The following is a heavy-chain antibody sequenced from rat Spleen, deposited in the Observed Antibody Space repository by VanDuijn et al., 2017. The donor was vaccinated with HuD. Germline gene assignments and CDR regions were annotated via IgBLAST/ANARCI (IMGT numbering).Heavy chain of an antibody. D-gene: IGHD1-9*01. CDR2: INTGSGGT. CDR3: ARDFGYNLYVMDA. J-gene: IGHJ4*01. Sequence: QVQLQQSGAELAKPGSSVKISCKASGYTFTSYDVNWIKQTTGQGLEYIGYINTGSGGTTYNEKFKGKATLTVDRSSSTAFMQLSSLTPDDSAVYYCARDFGYNLYVMDAWGQGASVTVSS. CDR1: GYTFTSYD. V-gene: IGHV1-43*01.